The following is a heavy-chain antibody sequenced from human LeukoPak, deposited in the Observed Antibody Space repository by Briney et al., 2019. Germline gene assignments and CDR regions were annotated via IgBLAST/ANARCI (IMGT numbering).Heavy chain of an antibody. CDR3: AKDRVGAQQRAKYNWFDP. D-gene: IGHD1-26*01. Sequence: GGSLRLSCAASGFTFSSYAMSWVRQAPGKGLDWVSSINGGGGSTYYADSVKGRFTISRDNSKNTLYLQMNSLRAEDTAVYYCAKDRVGAQQRAKYNWFDPWGQGTLVTVSS. CDR2: INGGGGST. CDR1: GFTFSSYA. J-gene: IGHJ5*02. V-gene: IGHV3-23*01.